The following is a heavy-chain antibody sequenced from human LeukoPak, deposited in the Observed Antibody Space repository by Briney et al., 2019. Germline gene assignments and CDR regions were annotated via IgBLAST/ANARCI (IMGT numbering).Heavy chain of an antibody. CDR1: GYTFTSYD. V-gene: IGHV1-8*01. CDR3: ARAAETPDYYYYGMDV. J-gene: IGHJ6*02. Sequence: ASVKVSCKASGYTFTSYDINWVRQATGQGLEWMGWMNPNSGNTGYAQKFQGRVTMTRDTSTSTVYMELSSLRSEDTAVYYYARAAETPDYYYYGMDVWGQGTTVTVSS. CDR2: MNPNSGNT.